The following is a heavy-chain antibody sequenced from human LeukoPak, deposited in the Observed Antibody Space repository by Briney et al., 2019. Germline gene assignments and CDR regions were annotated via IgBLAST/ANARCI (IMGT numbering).Heavy chain of an antibody. CDR1: GYTFTGYY. D-gene: IGHD2-2*01. J-gene: IGHJ4*02. V-gene: IGHV1-2*02. Sequence: ASVKVSCKASGYTFTGYYMHWVRQAPGQGLEWMGWINPNSGGTNYAQKFQGRVTMTRDTSISTAYMELSRLRSDDTAVYYCARGGYCSSTSCYGLLGDYWGQGTLVTVSS. CDR2: INPNSGGT. CDR3: ARGGYCSSTSCYGLLGDY.